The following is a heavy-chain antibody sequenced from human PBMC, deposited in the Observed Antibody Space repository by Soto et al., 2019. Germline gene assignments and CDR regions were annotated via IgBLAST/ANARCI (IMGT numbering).Heavy chain of an antibody. V-gene: IGHV3-23*01. J-gene: IGHJ4*02. CDR3: AKDVIAAAGTSTDY. CDR2: ISGSGGST. Sequence: GGSLRHSCAASGFTFGSYAMSWVRQAPGKGLEWVSAISGSGGSTYYADSVKGRFTISRDNSKNTLYLQMNSLRAEDTAVYYCAKDVIAAAGTSTDYWGQGTLVTVSS. D-gene: IGHD6-13*01. CDR1: GFTFGSYA.